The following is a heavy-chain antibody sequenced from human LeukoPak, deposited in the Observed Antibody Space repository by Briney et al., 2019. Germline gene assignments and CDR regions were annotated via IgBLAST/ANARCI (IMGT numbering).Heavy chain of an antibody. D-gene: IGHD3-10*02. Sequence: PGGSLRLSCAASGFTFSSYEMNWVRQDPGKGPEWVSYISSSRSTIYDADSVKGRFTISRDNATNSLYLQMNSLGAADTAVYYCAELGITMIGGVWGKGTTVTISS. J-gene: IGHJ6*04. V-gene: IGHV3-48*03. CDR1: GFTFSSYE. CDR3: AELGITMIGGV. CDR2: ISSSRSTI.